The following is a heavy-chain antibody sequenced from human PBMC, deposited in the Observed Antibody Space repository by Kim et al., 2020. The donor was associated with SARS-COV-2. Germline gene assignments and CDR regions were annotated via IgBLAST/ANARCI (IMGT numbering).Heavy chain of an antibody. CDR2: NWGA. Sequence: NWGATYNPSLRTRLTISLDTAKNHFSLKLTSAIAADTAVYYCARGWELDYWGQGTLVTVSS. V-gene: IGHV4-61*03. D-gene: IGHD1-1*01. CDR3: ARGWELDY. J-gene: IGHJ4*02.